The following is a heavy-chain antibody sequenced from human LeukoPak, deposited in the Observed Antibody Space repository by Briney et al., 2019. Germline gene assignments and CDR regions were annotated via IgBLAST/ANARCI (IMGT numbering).Heavy chain of an antibody. Sequence: GGSLRLSCAVSGFTFSSYWMSWVRQAPGKGLEWVANIKQDGSEKYYVVSVKGRFTISRDNAKNSLFLQMNSLRAEDTAVYYCATGRQCGYWGQGTLVTVSS. V-gene: IGHV3-7*03. J-gene: IGHJ4*02. D-gene: IGHD4-11*01. CDR2: IKQDGSEK. CDR1: GFTFSSYW. CDR3: ATGRQCGY.